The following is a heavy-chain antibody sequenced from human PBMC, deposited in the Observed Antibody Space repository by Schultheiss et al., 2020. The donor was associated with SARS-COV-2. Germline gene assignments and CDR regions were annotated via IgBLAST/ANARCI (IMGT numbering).Heavy chain of an antibody. Sequence: GGSLRLSCAASGFTFSSYAMSWVRQAPGKGLEWVAVISYDGSNKYYADSVKGRFTISRDNSKNTLYLQMNSLRAEDTAVYYCARDRFPGIAVAGPWGQGTLVTVSS. CDR3: ARDRFPGIAVAGP. J-gene: IGHJ4*02. D-gene: IGHD6-19*01. V-gene: IGHV3-30*03. CDR2: ISYDGSNK. CDR1: GFTFSSYA.